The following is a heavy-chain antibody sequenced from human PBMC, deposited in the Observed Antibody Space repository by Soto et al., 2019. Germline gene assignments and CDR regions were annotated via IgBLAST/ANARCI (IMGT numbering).Heavy chain of an antibody. CDR3: ARGYASGSYYYLGYGMDV. J-gene: IGHJ6*02. V-gene: IGHV3-11*05. CDR2: LGSSSRYT. D-gene: IGHD3-10*01. Sequence: QVQLVESGGGLVKPGGSLRLSCAASGFNFSDYYMTWIRQAPGKGLEWVSYLGSSSRYTHYADSVKGRFTISRDNAKNSLSLQMNSLRAEDTAVYYCARGYASGSYYYLGYGMDVWGQGTTVTVSS. CDR1: GFNFSDYY.